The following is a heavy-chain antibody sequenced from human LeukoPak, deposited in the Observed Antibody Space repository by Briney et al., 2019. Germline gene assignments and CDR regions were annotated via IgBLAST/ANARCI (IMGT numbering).Heavy chain of an antibody. J-gene: IGHJ4*02. CDR1: GFTFTTYA. Sequence: PGESLRLSRAASGFTFTTYAMSWVRQAPRKGLEWVSTISGSGGSTYYADSVKGRFTISRDNSKSTLYLQMNSLRAEDTAVYYCAKVAFGELLSYDYWGQGTLVTVSS. D-gene: IGHD3-10*01. V-gene: IGHV3-23*01. CDR3: AKVAFGELLSYDY. CDR2: ISGSGGST.